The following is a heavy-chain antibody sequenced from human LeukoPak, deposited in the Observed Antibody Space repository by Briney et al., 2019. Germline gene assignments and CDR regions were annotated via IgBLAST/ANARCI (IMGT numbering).Heavy chain of an antibody. Sequence: GGSLRLSCAASGFNVSSNYMSWVRQAPGKGLEWVSVIYRGGTTYYAESVKGRFTISRDNPKNTLYLQMNSLRGEDTAVYFCVSEATYCGGDCYGYWGQGTLVTVSS. D-gene: IGHD2-21*02. J-gene: IGHJ4*02. CDR1: GFNVSSNY. CDR3: VSEATYCGGDCYGY. CDR2: IYRGGTT. V-gene: IGHV3-53*01.